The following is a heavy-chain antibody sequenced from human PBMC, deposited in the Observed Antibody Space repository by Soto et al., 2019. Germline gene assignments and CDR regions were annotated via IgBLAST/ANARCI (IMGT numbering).Heavy chain of an antibody. V-gene: IGHV4-31*03. CDR3: AREFVDSYDSSGYNNWFDP. Sequence: SETLSLTCTVSGGSISSGGYYWSWIRQHPGKGLEWIGYIYYSGSTYYNPSLKSRVTISVDTSKNQFSLKLSSVTAADTAVYYCAREFVDSYDSSGYNNWFDPWGQGTLVTVSS. CDR2: IYYSGST. J-gene: IGHJ5*02. D-gene: IGHD3-22*01. CDR1: GGSISSGGYY.